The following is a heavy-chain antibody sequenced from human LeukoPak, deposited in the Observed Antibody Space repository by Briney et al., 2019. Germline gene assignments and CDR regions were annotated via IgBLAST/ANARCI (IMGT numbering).Heavy chain of an antibody. CDR3: GRGPQTGLDY. D-gene: IGHD3-9*01. CDR2: INPYSGGT. Sequence: VASVKVSCKASRYTFTNYYMHGVRQAPGQGLEWMGWINPYSGGTDDAQKFQGRVTMTRETSITTVYMELSSLRSDDTAVFYCGRGPQTGLDYCGQGTLVTVSS. J-gene: IGHJ4*02. V-gene: IGHV1-2*02. CDR1: RYTFTNYY.